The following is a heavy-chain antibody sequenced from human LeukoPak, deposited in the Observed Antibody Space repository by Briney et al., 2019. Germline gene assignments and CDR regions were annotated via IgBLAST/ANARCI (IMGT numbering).Heavy chain of an antibody. CDR3: ARELGYYYGSGSSDYYYYYYYMDV. CDR1: GGSISSYY. J-gene: IGHJ6*03. V-gene: IGHV4-4*07. Sequence: SETVSLTCTVSGGSISSYYWSWIRQPAGKGLEWIGRIYTSGSTNYNPSLKSRVTMSVDTSKNQFSLKLSSVTAADTAVYYCARELGYYYGSGSSDYYYYYYYMDVWGKGTTVTISS. D-gene: IGHD3-10*01. CDR2: IYTSGST.